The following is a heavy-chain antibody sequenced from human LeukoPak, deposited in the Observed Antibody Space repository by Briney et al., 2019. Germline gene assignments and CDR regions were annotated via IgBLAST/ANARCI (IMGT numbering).Heavy chain of an antibody. Sequence: PGGSLRLSCVASGFTGSSNYMSWVRQAPGKGLEWVSIISGGGNTYYADSVKDRFTISRDNSKSTLYLQMKSLRAEDTAVYYCGSRDKGSYYGLDVWGQGTTVTVSS. V-gene: IGHV3-66*01. D-gene: IGHD5-24*01. CDR1: GFTGSSNY. CDR2: ISGGGNT. CDR3: GSRDKGSYYGLDV. J-gene: IGHJ6*02.